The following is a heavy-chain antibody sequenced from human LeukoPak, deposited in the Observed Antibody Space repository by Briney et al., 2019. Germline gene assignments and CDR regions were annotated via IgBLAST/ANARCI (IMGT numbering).Heavy chain of an antibody. CDR2: INAGNGNT. J-gene: IGHJ4*02. D-gene: IGHD6-13*01. CDR1: GYTFTSYA. V-gene: IGHV1-3*01. CDR3: AREPISIAAAGTNGLTDY. Sequence: ASVKVSCKASGYTFTSYAMHWVRQAPGQRLEWMGWINAGNGNTKYSQKFQGRVTITRDTSASTAYMELSSLRSEDTAVYYCAREPISIAAAGTNGLTDYWGQGTLVTVSS.